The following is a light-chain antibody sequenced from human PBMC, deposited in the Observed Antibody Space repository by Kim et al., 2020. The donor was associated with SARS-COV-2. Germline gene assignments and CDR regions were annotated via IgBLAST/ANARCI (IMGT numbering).Light chain of an antibody. J-gene: IGKJ1*01. V-gene: IGKV1-9*01. Sequence: DTQLTQSPSFLSASVGDRVTITCRASQGISDYLAWYQQDPVKAPKLLIFGASTLQSGVPSRFSGSGSGTEFTLTISSLQPEDFATYFCQQFSGYPRTFGQGTKVDIK. CDR1: QGISDY. CDR3: QQFSGYPRT. CDR2: GAS.